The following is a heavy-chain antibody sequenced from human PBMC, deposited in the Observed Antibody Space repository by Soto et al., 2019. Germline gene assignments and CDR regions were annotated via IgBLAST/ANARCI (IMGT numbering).Heavy chain of an antibody. CDR3: AKGGRYHIQMSAFFDY. J-gene: IGHJ4*02. CDR1: GFPFSSFA. V-gene: IGHV3-30*18. D-gene: IGHD1-26*01. CDR2: ISSDGTEK. Sequence: QVQLVKSEGGVVQPGRSLRLSCAVSGFPFSSFAMHWVLQAPGKGLEWVAVISSDGTEKNYMDSVKGRFTISRDNARNTLFLQMESLRVEDTAFYHCAKGGRYHIQMSAFFDYWGQGALVTVSS.